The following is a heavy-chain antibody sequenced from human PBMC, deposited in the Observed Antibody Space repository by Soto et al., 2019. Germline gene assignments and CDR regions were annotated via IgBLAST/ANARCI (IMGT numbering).Heavy chain of an antibody. V-gene: IGHV3-53*01. Sequence: GGSLRLSCAASGFTVSSNYMSWVRQAPGKGLEWVSVIYSGGSTYYADSVKGRFTISRDNSKNTLYLQMNSLRAEDTAVYYCARGKYYYDSSGYYYSYWGQGTLVTVSS. CDR3: ARGKYYYDSSGYYYSY. CDR2: IYSGGST. D-gene: IGHD3-22*01. J-gene: IGHJ4*02. CDR1: GFTVSSNY.